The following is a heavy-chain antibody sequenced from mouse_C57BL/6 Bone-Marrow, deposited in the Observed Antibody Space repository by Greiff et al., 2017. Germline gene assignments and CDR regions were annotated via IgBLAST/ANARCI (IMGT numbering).Heavy chain of an antibody. CDR3: ARGDGSSPYYAMDY. V-gene: IGHV1-52*01. CDR2: IDPSDSET. D-gene: IGHD1-1*01. J-gene: IGHJ4*01. Sequence: QVQLQQPGAELVRPGSSVKLSCKASGYTFTSYWMHWVKQRPIQGLEWIGNIDPSDSETHYNQKFKDKATLTVDKSSSTAYMQLSSLTSEDSAVYYCARGDGSSPYYAMDYRGQGTSVTVSS. CDR1: GYTFTSYW.